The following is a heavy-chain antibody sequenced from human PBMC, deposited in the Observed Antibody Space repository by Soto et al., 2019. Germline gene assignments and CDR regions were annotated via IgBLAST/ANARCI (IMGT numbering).Heavy chain of an antibody. CDR3: ARDLGGWPDY. Sequence: XSVKVSCKASGYTFTSYAMHWVRQAPGQXXXXXXXXXAXXXHPXXSKXXXXXXXIXXXKXXXTAYMEMSRLRSEETAVYYCARDLGGWPDYWGQGTLVNVSS. CDR2: XXAXXXHP. CDR1: GYTFTSYA. D-gene: IGHD2-15*01. V-gene: IGHV1-3*01. J-gene: IGHJ4*02.